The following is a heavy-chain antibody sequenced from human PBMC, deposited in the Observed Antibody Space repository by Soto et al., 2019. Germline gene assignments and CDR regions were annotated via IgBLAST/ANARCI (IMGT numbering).Heavy chain of an antibody. J-gene: IGHJ6*02. D-gene: IGHD6-13*01. V-gene: IGHV3-48*02. CDR3: ARDHGGSNWFVRVYYFFGMDV. CDR1: GFIFSDYT. CDR2: ISSSGDAI. Sequence: EVQLVESGGDLVQPGGSLRLSCAASGFIFSDYTMTWVRQAPGRGLEFVSHISSSGDAIFYAESVKGRFTVSRDNAKNSLYLQMNSLRDDDTAVYFCARDHGGSNWFVRVYYFFGMDVWGQGTAVTVSS.